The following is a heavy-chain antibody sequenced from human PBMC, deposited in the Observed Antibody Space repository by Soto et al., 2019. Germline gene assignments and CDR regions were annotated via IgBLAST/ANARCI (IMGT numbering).Heavy chain of an antibody. CDR1: GYTFTSYD. D-gene: IGHD3-3*01. CDR3: ARVTDDFWSGYYLGYYFDY. J-gene: IGHJ4*02. Sequence: GASVKVSCKASGYTFTSYDINWVRQATGQGLEWMGWMNPNSGNTGYAQKFQGRVTMTRNTSISTAYMELSSLRPEDTAVYYCARVTDDFWSGYYLGYYFDYWGQGTLVTVSS. CDR2: MNPNSGNT. V-gene: IGHV1-8*01.